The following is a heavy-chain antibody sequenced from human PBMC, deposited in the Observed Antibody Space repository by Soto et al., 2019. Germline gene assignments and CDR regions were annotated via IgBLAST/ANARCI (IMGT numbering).Heavy chain of an antibody. CDR2: ISSSSSYI. V-gene: IGHV3-21*01. D-gene: IGHD2-2*01. Sequence: SLRLSCAASGFTFSSSSMHWVRQAPGKGLEWVSSISSSSSYIYYADSVKGRFTISRDNAKNSLYLQMNSLRAEDTAVYYCAKDANGQLLIPTQYYYYGMDVWGQGTTVIFS. CDR1: GFTFSSSS. J-gene: IGHJ6*02. CDR3: AKDANGQLLIPTQYYYYGMDV.